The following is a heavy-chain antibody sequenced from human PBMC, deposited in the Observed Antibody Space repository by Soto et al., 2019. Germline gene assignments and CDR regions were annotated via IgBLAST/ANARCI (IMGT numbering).Heavy chain of an antibody. V-gene: IGHV4-59*01. CDR2: VYYSGST. J-gene: IGHJ4*02. CDR1: GGSISSYY. CDR3: ATYANYNHY. Sequence: SETLSLTCNVSGGSISSYYWSWIRQPPGKGLEWIGYVYYSGSTNYNPSLKSRVTISIDTSKNQFSLKLSSVTAADTAVYYCATYANYNHYWGQGTLVTVSS. D-gene: IGHD4-4*01.